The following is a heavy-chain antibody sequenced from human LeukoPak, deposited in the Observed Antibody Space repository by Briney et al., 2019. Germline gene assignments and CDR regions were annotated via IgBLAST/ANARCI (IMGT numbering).Heavy chain of an antibody. D-gene: IGHD3-9*01. CDR2: FDPEDGET. V-gene: IGHV1-24*01. CDR1: GCTLTELS. CDR3: ATLRRYFDWSPLDY. Sequence: ASVKVSCKVSGCTLTELSMHWVRQAPGKGLEWMGGFDPEDGETIYAQKFQGRVTMTEDTSTDTAYMELSSLRSEDTAVYYCATLRRYFDWSPLDYWGQGTLVTVSS. J-gene: IGHJ4*02.